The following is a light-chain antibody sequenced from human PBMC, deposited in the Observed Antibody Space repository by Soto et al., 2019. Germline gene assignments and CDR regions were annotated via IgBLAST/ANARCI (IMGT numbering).Light chain of an antibody. CDR1: HNINNY. CDR2: VAS. Sequence: DIQMTQSPSSLSASVGDRVTITCRASHNINNYLNWYKQKPGKAPKILIYVASSLQSGVPSRFSGSGSGTDFTLTINSLQPEDFATYDCQQSYSTPYTFGQGTKLESK. J-gene: IGKJ2*01. V-gene: IGKV1-39*01. CDR3: QQSYSTPYT.